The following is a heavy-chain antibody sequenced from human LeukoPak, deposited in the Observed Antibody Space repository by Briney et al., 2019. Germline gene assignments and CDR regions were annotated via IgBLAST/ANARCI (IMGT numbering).Heavy chain of an antibody. Sequence: GGSLRLSCAASGFSFTNDAMSWVRQAPARGPEWLSSMKGGGETFYADSVKGRFTHSRDDSRNTVYLELNNLRVEDTAIYYCARASWISTAVAVCWGQGTQVTVSS. V-gene: IGHV3-23*01. D-gene: IGHD2-2*03. CDR1: GFSFTNDA. CDR2: MKGGGET. J-gene: IGHJ4*02. CDR3: ARASWISTAVAVC.